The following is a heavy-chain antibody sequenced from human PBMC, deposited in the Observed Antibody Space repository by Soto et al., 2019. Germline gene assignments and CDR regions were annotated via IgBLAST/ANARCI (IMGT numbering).Heavy chain of an antibody. Sequence: SETVSLTCTLSGGSISSYYWSWIRQPAGKGLEWIGRIYTSGSSNYNRSLKSRVTMSVDTSKNQFSLNLSSVTAADTAVYFCARDYYDTLNGSGGWCDPWCQGTRVTV. J-gene: IGHJ5*02. D-gene: IGHD3-9*01. CDR3: ARDYYDTLNGSGGWCDP. V-gene: IGHV4-4*07. CDR2: IYTSGSS. CDR1: GGSISSYY.